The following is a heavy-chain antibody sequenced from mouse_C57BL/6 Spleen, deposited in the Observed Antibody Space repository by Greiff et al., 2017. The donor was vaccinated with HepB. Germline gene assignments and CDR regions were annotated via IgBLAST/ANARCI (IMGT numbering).Heavy chain of an antibody. D-gene: IGHD1-1*01. CDR3: TRVYYYGSSNY. J-gene: IGHJ2*01. CDR1: GYTFTDYE. CDR2: IDPETGGT. Sequence: QVQLKQSGAELVRPGASVTLSCKASGYTFTDYEMHWVKQTSVHGLEWIGAIDPETGGTAYNQKFKGKAILTAEKSSSTAYMELRSLTSEDSAVYYCTRVYYYGSSNYWGQGTTLTVSS. V-gene: IGHV1-15*01.